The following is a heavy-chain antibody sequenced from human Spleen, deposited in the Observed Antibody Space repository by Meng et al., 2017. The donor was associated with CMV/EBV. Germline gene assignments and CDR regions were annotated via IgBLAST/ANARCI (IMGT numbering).Heavy chain of an antibody. CDR3: ARLRRDGYNGFAP. CDR2: IDWNDDK. J-gene: IGHJ5*02. Sequence: SGPTLVNPTQTLTLTCTVSGFSLSPSGMCVGWIRQPPGKALEWLALIDWNDDKYYTTSLKTRLTISKDTSKNQVVLTMTNMDPVDTATYYCARLRRDGYNGFAPWGQGTLVTVSS. D-gene: IGHD5-24*01. CDR1: GFSLSPSGMC. V-gene: IGHV2-70*01.